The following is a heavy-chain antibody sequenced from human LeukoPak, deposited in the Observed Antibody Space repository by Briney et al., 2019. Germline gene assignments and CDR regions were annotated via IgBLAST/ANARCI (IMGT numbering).Heavy chain of an antibody. CDR1: GFTFDNYA. V-gene: IGHV3-23*01. CDR2: ISGGGSGT. D-gene: IGHD3-22*01. CDR3: AKAVGSSGYFSRDAFDI. Sequence: GGSLRLSCAASGFTFDNYAMSWVRQAPGKGLEWVAVISGGGSGTYYADSVRGRFTISRDNSKNTVYLQMNSLRAEDTAIYYCAKAVGSSGYFSRDAFDIWGQGTMVTVSS. J-gene: IGHJ3*02.